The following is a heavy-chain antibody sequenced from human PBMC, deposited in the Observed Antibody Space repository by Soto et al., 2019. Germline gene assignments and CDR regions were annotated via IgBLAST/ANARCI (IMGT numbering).Heavy chain of an antibody. D-gene: IGHD2-15*01. V-gene: IGHV3-33*01. CDR3: ARATHSGGSPRRAFDP. J-gene: IGHJ5*02. CDR1: GFTFSSYG. CDR2: IWYDGSNK. Sequence: GGSLRLSCAASGFTFSSYGMHWVRQAPGKGLEWVAVIWYDGSNKYYADSVKGRFTISRDNSKNTRYLQMNSLRAEDTAVYYCARATHSGGSPRRAFDPWGQGTLVTVSS.